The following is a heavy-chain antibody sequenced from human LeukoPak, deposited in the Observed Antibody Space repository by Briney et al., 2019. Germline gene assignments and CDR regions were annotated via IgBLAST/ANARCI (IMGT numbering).Heavy chain of an antibody. J-gene: IGHJ4*02. Sequence: GGSLRLSCAASGFTFSTYWMHWVRQAPGKGLVWVSRISSDGSIAINADSVEGRFTVSRDNAKNTLYLQMNSLRVEDTAVYYCARADYGGNSDFHYCGQGTLVTVSS. V-gene: IGHV3-74*01. D-gene: IGHD4-23*01. CDR3: ARADYGGNSDFHY. CDR1: GFTFSTYW. CDR2: ISSDGSIA.